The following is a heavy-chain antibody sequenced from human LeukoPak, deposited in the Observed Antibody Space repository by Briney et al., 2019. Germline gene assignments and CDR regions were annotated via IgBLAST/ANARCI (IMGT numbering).Heavy chain of an antibody. D-gene: IGHD6-13*01. CDR2: IYYSGST. CDR3: ARRIAAENAFDI. V-gene: IGHV4-59*08. Sequence: SETLSLTCTVSGGSISSYYWSWIRQPPGKGLEWIGYIYYSGSTNYNPSLKSRVTISVDTSKNQFSLKLSSVTAADTAVYYCARRIAAENAFDIWGQGTMVTVSS. J-gene: IGHJ3*02. CDR1: GGSISSYY.